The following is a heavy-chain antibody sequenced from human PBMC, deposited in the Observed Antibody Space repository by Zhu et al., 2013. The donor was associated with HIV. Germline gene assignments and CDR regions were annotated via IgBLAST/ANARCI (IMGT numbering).Heavy chain of an antibody. D-gene: IGHD3-22*01. V-gene: IGHV1-2*02. J-gene: IGHJ5*02. CDR2: MNPNSGDS. CDR3: ARDRLISMKVVRPWFDP. Sequence: QVQLVQSGAEVKKPGASVKVSCKASGYTFTGDSMHWVRQAPGQGLEWMGWMNPNSGDSNSAQKFQGRVNMTRDTSISTAYMELSRLRSDDTAVYYCARDRLISMKVVRPWFDPWGQGPWSPSPQ. CDR1: GYTFTGDS.